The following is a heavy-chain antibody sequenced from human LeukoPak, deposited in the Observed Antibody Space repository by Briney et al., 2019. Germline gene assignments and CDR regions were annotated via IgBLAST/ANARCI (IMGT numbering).Heavy chain of an antibody. V-gene: IGHV1-69*04. CDR2: IIPILGIA. D-gene: IGHD4-17*01. J-gene: IGHJ4*02. Sequence: SVKVSCKASGGTFSSYAISWVRQAPGQGLEWMGRIIPILGIANYAQKFQGRVTITADKSTSTAYMELSSLRSEDTAVYYCARRHMTTVSNFDCWGQGALVTVSS. CDR1: GGTFSSYA. CDR3: ARRHMTTVSNFDC.